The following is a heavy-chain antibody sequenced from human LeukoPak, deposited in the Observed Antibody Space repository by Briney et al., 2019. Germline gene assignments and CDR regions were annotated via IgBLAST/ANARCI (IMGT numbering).Heavy chain of an antibody. J-gene: IGHJ5*02. CDR1: GYTFTSYG. V-gene: IGHV1-69*04. CDR3: AGDRPPPIDP. CDR2: IIPILGIA. Sequence: SVKVSCKASGYTFTSYGISWVRQAPGQGLEWMGRIIPILGIANYSQKFQGRVTITADKSTSAAYMELSSLRSEDTAVYYCAGDRPPPIDPWGQGTPVTVSS.